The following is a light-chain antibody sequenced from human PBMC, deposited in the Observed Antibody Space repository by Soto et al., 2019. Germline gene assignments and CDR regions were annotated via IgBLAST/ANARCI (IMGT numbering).Light chain of an antibody. CDR2: EVS. V-gene: IGLV2-14*01. CDR1: STDVGAYYY. J-gene: IGLJ1*01. Sequence: QSVLTQPASVSGSPGQSITISCTGSSTDVGAYYYVSWYQQYPGQAPNLLIYEVSRRPSGFSHRFSGSKSVNTASLTISGLQAEDEAHYYCNSYTTMNTYVFGTGTKVTVL. CDR3: NSYTTMNTYV.